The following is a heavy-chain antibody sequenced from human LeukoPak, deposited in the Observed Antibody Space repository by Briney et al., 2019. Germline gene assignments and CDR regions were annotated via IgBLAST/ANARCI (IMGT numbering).Heavy chain of an antibody. D-gene: IGHD6-13*01. CDR2: VSSSSAKI. Sequence: GGSLRLSCTASGFTFTSCAMNWVRQAPGKGLEWVSYVSSSSAKIDYADSVRGRFTVSRDNAKNSLYLQMNSLTAEDTAVYYCARGAAAGLLGLDYWGQGTLVTVSS. CDR1: GFTFTSCA. V-gene: IGHV3-48*01. J-gene: IGHJ4*02. CDR3: ARGAAAGLLGLDY.